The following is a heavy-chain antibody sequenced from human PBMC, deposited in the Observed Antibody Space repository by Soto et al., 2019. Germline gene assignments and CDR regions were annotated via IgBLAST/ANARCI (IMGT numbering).Heavy chain of an antibody. Sequence: PSETLSLTCTVSGGSISSGGYYWSWIRQHPGKGLEWIGYIYYSGSTYYNPSLKSRVTISVDTSKNQFSLKLSSVTAADTAVYYCARGSITMVRGVSLARLYYYYGMDVWGQGTTVTVSS. CDR3: ARGSITMVRGVSLARLYYYYGMDV. D-gene: IGHD3-10*01. CDR1: GGSISSGGYY. CDR2: IYYSGST. V-gene: IGHV4-31*03. J-gene: IGHJ6*02.